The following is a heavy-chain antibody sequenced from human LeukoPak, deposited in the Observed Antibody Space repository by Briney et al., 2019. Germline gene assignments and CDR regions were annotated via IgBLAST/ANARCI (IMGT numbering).Heavy chain of an antibody. CDR1: VYTFTSYG. V-gene: IGHV1-18*01. D-gene: IGHD5-18*01. CDR3: ARDRVDTAYGGSYY. Sequence: ASVKVSCKASVYTFTSYGISWGRQAPGQGLEGMGWISGNNDNTNYAQKPQGRVTMTTDTATNPAHMELRSLRSDDTAVYYCARDRVDTAYGGSYYWGQGTLVSISS. CDR2: ISGNNDNT. J-gene: IGHJ4*02.